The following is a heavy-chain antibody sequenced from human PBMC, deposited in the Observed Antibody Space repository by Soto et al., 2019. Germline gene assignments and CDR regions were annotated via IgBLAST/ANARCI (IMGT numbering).Heavy chain of an antibody. Sequence: SGPTLVNPAQTLTLTCTFSGFSLSTSGMCVSWIRQPPGKALEWLALIDWDDDKYYSTSLKTRLTISKDTSKNQVVLTMTNMDPVDTATYYCARTIPDYYDSSGYPQASFDYWGQGTLVTVSS. CDR1: GFSLSTSGMC. D-gene: IGHD3-22*01. CDR3: ARTIPDYYDSSGYPQASFDY. V-gene: IGHV2-70*01. CDR2: IDWDDDK. J-gene: IGHJ4*02.